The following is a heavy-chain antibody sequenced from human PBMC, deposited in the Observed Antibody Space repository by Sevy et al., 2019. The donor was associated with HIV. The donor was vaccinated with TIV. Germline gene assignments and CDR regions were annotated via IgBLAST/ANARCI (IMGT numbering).Heavy chain of an antibody. CDR3: ARHYYGSGKYYFDY. J-gene: IGHJ4*02. CDR1: GGSISSGTYY. V-gene: IGHV4-61*02. Sequence: SESLSLTCTVSGGSISSGTYYWTWIRQPAGKGLKWIGRIYTSGITNYNPSLKSRVTISLDTSKNQFSLNLSSVTAADTADYYCARHYYGSGKYYFDYWGQGTLVTVSS. D-gene: IGHD3-10*01. CDR2: IYTSGIT.